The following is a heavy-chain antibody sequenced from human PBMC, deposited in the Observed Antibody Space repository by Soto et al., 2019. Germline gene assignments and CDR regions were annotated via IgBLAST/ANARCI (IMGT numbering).Heavy chain of an antibody. J-gene: IGHJ6*02. CDR2: ISYDGSNK. Sequence: VGSLRLSCAASGFTFSSYGMHWVRQAPGKGLEWVAVISYDGSNKYYADSVKGRFTISRDNSKNTLYLQMNSLRAEDTAVYYCAKDQLCCTGESFYGMDVWGQGTTVTVSS. CDR3: AKDQLCCTGESFYGMDV. CDR1: GFTFSSYG. D-gene: IGHD2-8*01. V-gene: IGHV3-30*18.